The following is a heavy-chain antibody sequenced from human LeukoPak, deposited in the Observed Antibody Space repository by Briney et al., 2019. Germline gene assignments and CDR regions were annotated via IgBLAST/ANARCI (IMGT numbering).Heavy chain of an antibody. J-gene: IGHJ4*02. Sequence: ETLSLTCTVSGGSMSSYYWSWIRQPPGKGLEWIGCIYYSGSTNYNPSLKSRVTISVDTSKNQFTLKLSSVTAADTAVYYCARGRYGWLPFDYWGQGTLVTVSS. CDR1: GGSMSSYY. CDR3: ARGRYGWLPFDY. D-gene: IGHD3-16*01. CDR2: IYYSGST. V-gene: IGHV4-59*01.